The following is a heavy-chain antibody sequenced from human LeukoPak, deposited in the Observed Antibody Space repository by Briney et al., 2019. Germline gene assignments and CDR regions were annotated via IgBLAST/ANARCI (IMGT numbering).Heavy chain of an antibody. Sequence: GGSLRLSCAASGFTFSSYAMSWVGQAPGKGLEWVSAISGSGGSTYYADSVKGRFTISRDNAKNSLYLQMNSLRAEDTALYYCAKDIGYYYGSGSPRLDYWGQGTLVTVSS. CDR3: AKDIGYYYGSGSPRLDY. V-gene: IGHV3-23*01. D-gene: IGHD3-10*01. CDR1: GFTFSSYA. J-gene: IGHJ4*02. CDR2: ISGSGGST.